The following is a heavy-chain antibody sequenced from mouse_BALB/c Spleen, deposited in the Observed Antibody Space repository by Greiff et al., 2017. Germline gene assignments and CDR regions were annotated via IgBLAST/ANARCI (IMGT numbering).Heavy chain of an antibody. CDR1: GFTFSSFG. V-gene: IGHV5-17*02. J-gene: IGHJ4*01. CDR2: ISSGSSTI. CDR3: ARSGAHYYGRNAMDY. D-gene: IGHD1-1*01. Sequence: DVHLVESGGGLVQPGGSRKLSCAASGFTFSSFGMHWVRQAPEKGLEWVAYISSGSSTIYYADTVKGRFTISRDNPKNTLFLQMTSLRSEDTAMYYCARSGAHYYGRNAMDYWGQGTSVTVSS.